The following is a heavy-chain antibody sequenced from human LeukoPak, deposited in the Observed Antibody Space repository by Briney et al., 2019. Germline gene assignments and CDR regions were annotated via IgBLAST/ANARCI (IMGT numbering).Heavy chain of an antibody. CDR2: IYTSGST. V-gene: IGHV4-61*02. D-gene: IGHD5-18*01. CDR1: GGSISSGSYY. J-gene: IGHJ4*02. Sequence: SQTLSLTCTVSGGSISSGSYYWSWIRQPAGKGLEWIGRIYTSGSTNYNPSLKSRVTISVDTSQNQFSLKLSSVTAADTAVYYCAREGGYSYGDAPLHFDYWGQGTLVTVSS. CDR3: AREGGYSYGDAPLHFDY.